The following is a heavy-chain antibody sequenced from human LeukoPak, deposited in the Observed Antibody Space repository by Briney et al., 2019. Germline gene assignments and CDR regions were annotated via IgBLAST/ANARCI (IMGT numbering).Heavy chain of an antibody. CDR3: ASAGPFWSGYWALDY. CDR1: GYTFTSYY. V-gene: IGHV1-46*01. CDR2: INPSGGST. D-gene: IGHD3-3*01. J-gene: IGHJ4*02. Sequence: ASVKVSCKASGYTFTSYYMHWVRQAPGQGLDWMGIINPSGGSTSYAQKFQGRVTMTRDMSTSTVYMELSSLRSEDTAVYYCASAGPFWSGYWALDYWGQGTLVTVSS.